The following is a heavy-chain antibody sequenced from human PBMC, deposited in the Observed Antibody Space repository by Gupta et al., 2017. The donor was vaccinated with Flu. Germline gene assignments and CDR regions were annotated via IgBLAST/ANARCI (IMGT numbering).Heavy chain of an antibody. V-gene: IGHV4-59*01. CDR2: IYDSGST. J-gene: IGHJ4*02. CDR1: GGSRNNYY. D-gene: IGHD2-2*01. Sequence: QVQLQESGPGLVKPSETLSLTCNVSGGSRNNYYWSWIRQPPGKGLEWIGYIYDSGSTNYNPSLKSRVTISVDTSKNQFSLKLSSVTAGDTALYYCARGAQPFGYWGQGTLVTVSS. CDR3: ARGAQPFGY.